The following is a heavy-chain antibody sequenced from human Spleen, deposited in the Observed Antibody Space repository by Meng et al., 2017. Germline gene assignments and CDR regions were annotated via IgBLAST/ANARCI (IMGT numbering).Heavy chain of an antibody. Sequence: GESLKISCAASGFTVSINYMSWVRQAPGKGLEWVSVIYSGGNTYYADSVKGRFTISRDNSKNTLYLQMNSLRAEDTAVYYCAKVRPHYYDSSGHIYWGQGTLVTVSS. J-gene: IGHJ4*02. CDR3: AKVRPHYYDSSGHIY. V-gene: IGHV3-53*01. D-gene: IGHD3-22*01. CDR2: IYSGGNT. CDR1: GFTVSINY.